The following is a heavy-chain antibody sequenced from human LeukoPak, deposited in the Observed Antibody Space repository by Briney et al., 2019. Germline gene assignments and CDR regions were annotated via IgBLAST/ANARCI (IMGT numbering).Heavy chain of an antibody. J-gene: IGHJ6*02. V-gene: IGHV4-61*01. CDR2: ICYSGST. D-gene: IGHD2-2*01. CDR3: ARDRDCSSTSCWTDLGGYYYYYGMDV. CDR1: GGSFSSGSYY. Sequence: SETLSLTCTVSGGSFSSGSYYWSWIRQPPGKGLEWIGYICYSGSTNYNPSLKSRVTISVDTSKNQFSLKLSSVTAADTAVYYCARDRDCSSTSCWTDLGGYYYYYGMDVWGQGTTVTVSS.